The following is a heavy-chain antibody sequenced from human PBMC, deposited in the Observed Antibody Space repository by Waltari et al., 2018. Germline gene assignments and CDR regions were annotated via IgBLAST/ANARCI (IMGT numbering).Heavy chain of an antibody. CDR1: GGSFSGYY. D-gene: IGHD2-8*01. CDR3: ARQQWQQRYFDY. J-gene: IGHJ4*02. CDR2: INHRGST. V-gene: IGHV4-34*01. Sequence: QVQLQQWGAGLLKPSETLSLTCAVYGGSFSGYYWSWIRQPPGKGLEWIGEINHRGSTNYNPSLKSRVTISVDTSKNQFSLKLSSVTAADTAVYYCARQQWQQRYFDYWGQGTLVTVSS.